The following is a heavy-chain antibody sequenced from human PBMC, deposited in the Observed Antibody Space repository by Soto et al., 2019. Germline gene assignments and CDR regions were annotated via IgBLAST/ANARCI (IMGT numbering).Heavy chain of an antibody. CDR1: GFTFTSSA. CDR2: ISSSGGLT. D-gene: IGHD3-10*01. CDR3: AKVGFSFDY. J-gene: IGHJ4*02. Sequence: EVQLLESGGRLVLPGGSLRLSCAASGFTFTSSAMNWVRQAPGKGLEWVLGISSSGGLTYYADSVKGRFSISRDNSKNTLYLQMNSLRAEDTAVYYCAKVGFSFDYWGQGTLVTVSS. V-gene: IGHV3-23*01.